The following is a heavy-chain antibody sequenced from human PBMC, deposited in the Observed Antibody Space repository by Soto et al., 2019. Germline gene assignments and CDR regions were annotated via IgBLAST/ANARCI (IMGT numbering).Heavy chain of an antibody. Sequence: PGESLKISCKHSGFNFPTFWIAWVRQMPGKGLEWMGIIYPGDSHTRYSPSFQGLVSISADKSISTAYLQWSSLKASDTAMYYCSRHSDRTYYYYYAMDVWGQGTTVTVSS. V-gene: IGHV5-51*01. CDR3: SRHSDRTYYYYYAMDV. J-gene: IGHJ6*02. CDR1: GFNFPTFW. CDR2: IYPGDSHT. D-gene: IGHD3-10*01.